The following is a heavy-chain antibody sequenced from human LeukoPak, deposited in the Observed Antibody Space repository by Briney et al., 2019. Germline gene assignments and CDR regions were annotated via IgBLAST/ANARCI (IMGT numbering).Heavy chain of an antibody. Sequence: PGGSLRLSCAASGFTFSNYEMNWVRQAPGKGLEWVSYISSSGTTIYYADSVKGRFTISRDNAKNSLSLQMNSLKVEGTAVYYCARDHNGPYTFDYWGQGTLVTVSS. CDR3: ARDHNGPYTFDY. D-gene: IGHD2-2*02. CDR1: GFTFSNYE. J-gene: IGHJ4*02. CDR2: ISSSGTTI. V-gene: IGHV3-48*03.